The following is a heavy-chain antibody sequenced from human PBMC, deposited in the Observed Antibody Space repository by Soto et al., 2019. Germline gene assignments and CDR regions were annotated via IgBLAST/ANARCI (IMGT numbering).Heavy chain of an antibody. J-gene: IGHJ3*02. CDR3: ARGDDSSGYSAFDI. CDR1: GFTVSSNY. Sequence: EVQLVESGGGLVQPGGSLRLSCVASGFTVSSNYMSWVRQAPGKGLEWLSIIYRGGDTSYADSVNVRFTISRDNSKNTLYLQMNSLRADDTAVYYCARGDDSSGYSAFDIWGQGTMVTVSS. D-gene: IGHD3-22*01. CDR2: IYRGGDT. V-gene: IGHV3-66*01.